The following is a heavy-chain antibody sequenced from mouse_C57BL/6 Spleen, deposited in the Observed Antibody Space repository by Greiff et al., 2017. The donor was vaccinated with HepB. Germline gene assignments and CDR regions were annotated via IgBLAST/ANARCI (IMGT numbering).Heavy chain of an antibody. CDR2: IYWDDDK. Sequence: QVTLKVSGPGILQSSQPLSLTCSFSGFSLSTSGMGVSWIRQPSGKGLEWLAHIYWDDDKRYNPSLKSRLTISKDTSRNQVFLKITSVDTADTATYYCARRRDYGNYDWYFDVWGTGTTVTVSS. D-gene: IGHD2-1*01. V-gene: IGHV8-12*01. J-gene: IGHJ1*03. CDR1: GFSLSTSGMG. CDR3: ARRRDYGNYDWYFDV.